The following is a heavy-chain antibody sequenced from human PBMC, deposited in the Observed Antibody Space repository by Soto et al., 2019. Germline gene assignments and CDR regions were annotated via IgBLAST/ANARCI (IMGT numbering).Heavy chain of an antibody. CDR1: GGSISSGGYY. V-gene: IGHV4-31*03. CDR2: IYYSGST. J-gene: IGHJ5*02. Sequence: QVQLQESGPGLVKPSQTLSLTCTVSGGSISSGGYYWSWIRQHPGKGLEWIGYIYYSGSTYYNPSLKSRVTISVDTSKNQFSLKLSSVTAADTAVYYCARGPPYYYDSSGPNNWFDPWGQGTLVTVSS. CDR3: ARGPPYYYDSSGPNNWFDP. D-gene: IGHD3-22*01.